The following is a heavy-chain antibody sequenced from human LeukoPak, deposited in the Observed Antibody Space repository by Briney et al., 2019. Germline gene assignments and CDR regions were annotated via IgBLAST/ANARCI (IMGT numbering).Heavy chain of an antibody. V-gene: IGHV4-4*07. CDR3: ATRGYCSGGSCYSGYYYYMDV. D-gene: IGHD2-15*01. CDR2: IYTSGST. CDR1: GGSISSYY. J-gene: IGHJ6*03. Sequence: SETLSLTCTVSGGSISSYYWSWIRQPAGKGLEWIGRIYTSGSTNYNTSLKSRVTMSVDTSKNQFSLKLSSVTAADTAVYYCATRGYCSGGSCYSGYYYYMDVWGKGTTVTVSS.